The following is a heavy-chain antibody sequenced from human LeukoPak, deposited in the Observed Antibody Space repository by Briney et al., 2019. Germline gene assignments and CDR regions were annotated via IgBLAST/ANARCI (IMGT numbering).Heavy chain of an antibody. CDR1: GGSISSGGYY. V-gene: IGHV4-30-2*01. Sequence: PSETLSLTCTVSGGSISSGGYYWSWIRQPPGKGLEWIGYIYHSGSTYYNPSLKSRVTISVDTSKNQFSLKLSSVTAADTAVYYCARHKGPNYIQNKPVTFDYWGQGTLVTVSS. CDR2: IYHSGST. CDR3: ARHKGPNYIQNKPVTFDY. D-gene: IGHD1-7*01. J-gene: IGHJ4*02.